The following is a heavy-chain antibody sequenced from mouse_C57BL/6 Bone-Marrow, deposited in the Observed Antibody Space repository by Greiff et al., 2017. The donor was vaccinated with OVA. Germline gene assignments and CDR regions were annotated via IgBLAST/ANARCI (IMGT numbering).Heavy chain of an antibody. D-gene: IGHD1-1*01. Sequence: EVQRVESGGGLVQPGGSLSLSCAASGFTFTDYYMSWVRQPPGKALEWLGFIRNKANGYPTEYSASVKGRFTISRDNSQSILYLQMNALRAEDSATYYCARHYYDSSYVWYFDVWGTGTTVTVSS. CDR3: ARHYYDSSYVWYFDV. CDR2: IRNKANGYPT. V-gene: IGHV7-3*01. J-gene: IGHJ1*03. CDR1: GFTFTDYY.